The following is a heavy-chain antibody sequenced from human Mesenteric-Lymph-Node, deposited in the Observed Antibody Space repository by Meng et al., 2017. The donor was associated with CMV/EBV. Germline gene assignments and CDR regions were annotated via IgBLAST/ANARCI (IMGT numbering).Heavy chain of an antibody. V-gene: IGHV3-43*01. CDR3: VKAAVTGRGAFDY. Sequence: GGSLRLSCAASGFTFDDYTMHWVRQAPGKGLEWVSLISWNGDNTYYADSVKGRFTISRDNSKNSLYLQMNTLRTEDTAFYYCVKAAVTGRGAFDYWGQGTPVTVSS. D-gene: IGHD3-9*01. CDR2: ISWNGDNT. CDR1: GFTFDDYT. J-gene: IGHJ4*02.